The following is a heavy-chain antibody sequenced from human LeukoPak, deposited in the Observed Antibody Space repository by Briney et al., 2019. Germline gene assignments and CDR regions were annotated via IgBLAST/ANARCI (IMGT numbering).Heavy chain of an antibody. V-gene: IGHV4-59*11. CDR2: IYYSGST. CDR3: AGGSAALSYFDY. D-gene: IGHD2-2*01. Sequence: PSETLSLTCTVSGGSISSHYWSWIRQPPGKGLEWIGYIYYSGSTNYNPSLKSRVTISVDTSKNQFSLKLSSVTAADTAVYYCAGGSAALSYFDYWGQGTLVTVPS. CDR1: GGSISSHY. J-gene: IGHJ4*02.